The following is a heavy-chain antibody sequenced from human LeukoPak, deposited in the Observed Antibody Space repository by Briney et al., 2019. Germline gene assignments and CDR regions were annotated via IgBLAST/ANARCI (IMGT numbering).Heavy chain of an antibody. CDR1: GFTFSSYW. CDR2: IKQDGSEK. D-gene: IGHD2-2*01. V-gene: IGHV3-7*01. Sequence: PGGPLRLSCAASGFTFSSYWMSWVRQAPGKGLEWVANIKQDGSEKYYVDSVKGRFTTSRDNAKNSLYLQMNSLRAEDTAVYYCARDGEHSSWSNYYYYMDVWGKGTTVTVSS. J-gene: IGHJ6*03. CDR3: ARDGEHSSWSNYYYYMDV.